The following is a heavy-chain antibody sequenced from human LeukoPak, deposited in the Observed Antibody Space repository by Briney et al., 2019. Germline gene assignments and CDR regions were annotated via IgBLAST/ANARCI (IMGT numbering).Heavy chain of an antibody. CDR1: GGSISSSSYY. CDR3: VGVVVAATIWFDP. Sequence: SETLSLTCTVSGGSISSSSYYWGWIRQPPGKGLEWIGSIYYSGSTYYNPSLKSRVTISVDTSKNQFSLKLSSVTAADTAVYYCVGVVVAATIWFDPWGQGTLVTVSS. CDR2: IYYSGST. J-gene: IGHJ5*02. V-gene: IGHV4-39*07. D-gene: IGHD2-15*01.